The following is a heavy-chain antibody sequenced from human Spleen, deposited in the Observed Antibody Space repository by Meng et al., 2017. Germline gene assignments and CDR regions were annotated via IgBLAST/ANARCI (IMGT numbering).Heavy chain of an antibody. V-gene: IGHV3-23*01. J-gene: IGHJ6*02. Sequence: GESLKISCEASGFTFSSYAMSWVRQAPGKGLEWVSAITGRGGSTYYADSVKGRFTISRENSKDTLYLQMNSLRAEDTAVYYCAKVIFYDFTSYYYYGMDVWGLGTTVTVSS. CDR2: ITGRGGST. CDR3: AKVIFYDFTSYYYYGMDV. D-gene: IGHD3-3*01. CDR1: GFTFSSYA.